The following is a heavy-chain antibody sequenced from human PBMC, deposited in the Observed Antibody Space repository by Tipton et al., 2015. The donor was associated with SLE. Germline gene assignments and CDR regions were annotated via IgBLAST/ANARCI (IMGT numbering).Heavy chain of an antibody. CDR3: ARVAGWIEDAFDI. D-gene: IGHD2-2*03. Sequence: TLSLTCAVYGGSFSGYYWSWIRQPPGKGLEWIGEINHSGRTNYNPSLKSRVTISVDTSKNQFSLKLSSVNAADTAVYYCARVAGWIEDAFDIWGQGTTVTVSS. J-gene: IGHJ3*02. CDR2: INHSGRT. V-gene: IGHV4-34*01. CDR1: GGSFSGYY.